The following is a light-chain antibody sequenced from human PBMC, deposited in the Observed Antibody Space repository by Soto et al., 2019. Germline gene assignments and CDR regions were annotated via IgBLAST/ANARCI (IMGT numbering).Light chain of an antibody. CDR1: QDISHY. V-gene: IGKV1-33*01. Sequence: DVPTWRLQACLSAAEGERVDIGCHASQDISHYLNWYQQTKGKALKILIYDASNLHPGVPSRFRGSGSGTEFSFYITSLQPEDVETYYCQQDDDLPITFGQGTRLEIK. CDR3: QQDDDLPIT. CDR2: DAS. J-gene: IGKJ5*01.